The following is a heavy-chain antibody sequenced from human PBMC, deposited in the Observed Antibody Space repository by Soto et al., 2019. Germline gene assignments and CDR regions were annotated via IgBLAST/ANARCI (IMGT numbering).Heavy chain of an antibody. CDR2: IYYSGST. Sequence: SETLSLTCTVSGCSISSYYWSWIRQPPGKGLEWIGYIYYSGSTNYNPSLKSRVTISVDTSKNQFSLKLSSVTAADTAVYYCAGGLIGAIFGVGVYYGMDVWGQGTTVTVSS. CDR3: AGGLIGAIFGVGVYYGMDV. CDR1: GCSISSYY. V-gene: IGHV4-59*01. D-gene: IGHD3-3*01. J-gene: IGHJ6*02.